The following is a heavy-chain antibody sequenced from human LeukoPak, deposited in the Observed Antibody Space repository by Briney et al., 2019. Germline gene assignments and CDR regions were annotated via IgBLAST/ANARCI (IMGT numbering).Heavy chain of an antibody. V-gene: IGHV3-30*02. CDR1: GFTFSTYG. CDR3: AKRSLWFGETADAFDM. D-gene: IGHD3-10*01. J-gene: IGHJ3*02. CDR2: IQYDGSLK. Sequence: GGSLRLSCAASGFTFSTYGMHWVRQSPGKGLEWVAFIQYDGSLKYYADSVKGRFTISRDNSRNTMYLQMDSLRAEDTVVYYCAKRSLWFGETADAFDMWGQGTMVTVIS.